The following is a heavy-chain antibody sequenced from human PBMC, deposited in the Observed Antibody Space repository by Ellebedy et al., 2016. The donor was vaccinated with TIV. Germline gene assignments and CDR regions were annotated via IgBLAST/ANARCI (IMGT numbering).Heavy chain of an antibody. CDR2: ISDSGGNT. J-gene: IGHJ4*02. CDR1: GFTFSYYA. Sequence: GESLKISCAASGFTFSYYAMSWVRQAPGPGLEWVSAISDSGGNTYYADSVKGRFTISRDNSKNTLYLQMNSLRAEDTAVYYCARALMPGYSYGKIDYWGQGTQVTVSS. D-gene: IGHD5-18*01. V-gene: IGHV3-23*01. CDR3: ARALMPGYSYGKIDY.